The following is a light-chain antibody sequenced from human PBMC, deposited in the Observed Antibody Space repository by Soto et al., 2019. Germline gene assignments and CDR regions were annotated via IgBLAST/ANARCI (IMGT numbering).Light chain of an antibody. V-gene: IGKV2-28*01. CDR2: LGS. Sequence: DIVMTQSPLSLPVTPGEPASISCRSSQSLLQSDGYNHLVWFLQKPGQSPQLLIHLGSIRASGVPDRFSGSGSGTDFTLRISRVEAEDVGIYYCMQSLEAWTFGQGTKVVIK. CDR3: MQSLEAWT. J-gene: IGKJ1*01. CDR1: QSLLQSDGYNH.